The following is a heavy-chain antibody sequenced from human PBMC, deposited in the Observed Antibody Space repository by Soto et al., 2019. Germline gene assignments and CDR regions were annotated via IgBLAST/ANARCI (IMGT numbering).Heavy chain of an antibody. CDR3: ARRGYGPGFPYYYGMDV. Sequence: QVQLQESGPGLVKPSETLSLTCTVSGGSMSSYYWSWIRQPPGKGLEWIGYIYYSGSTNYNPSLKSRVTMSVDTPKNQCSLKLSSVTAADTAVYYCARRGYGPGFPYYYGMDVWGQGTTVTVSS. D-gene: IGHD3-10*01. CDR2: IYYSGST. V-gene: IGHV4-59*01. J-gene: IGHJ6*02. CDR1: GGSMSSYY.